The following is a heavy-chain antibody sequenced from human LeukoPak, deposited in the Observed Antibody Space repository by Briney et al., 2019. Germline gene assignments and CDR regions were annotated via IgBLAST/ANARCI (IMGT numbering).Heavy chain of an antibody. CDR3: TRLIAAAKKFDY. Sequence: GSLRLSCAASGFTFSGSAMHWVRQASGKGQEWVGRIRSKANSYATAYAASVKGRFTISRDDSKNTAHPQMNSLKTEDTAVYYCTRLIAAAKKFDYWGQGTLVTVSS. D-gene: IGHD6-13*01. V-gene: IGHV3-73*01. CDR1: GFTFSGSA. CDR2: IRSKANSYAT. J-gene: IGHJ4*02.